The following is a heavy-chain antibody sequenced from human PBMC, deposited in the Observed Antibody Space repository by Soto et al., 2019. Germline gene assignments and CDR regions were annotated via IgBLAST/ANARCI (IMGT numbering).Heavy chain of an antibody. J-gene: IGHJ4*02. Sequence: SETLSLTCTVSGGSISSSSYYWGWIRQPPGKGLEWIGSIYYSGSTYYNPSLKSRVTISVDTSKNQFSLKLSSVTAADTAVYYCARQGGPHIDYWGQGTLVTVSS. CDR3: ARQGGPHIDY. CDR1: GGSISSSSYY. V-gene: IGHV4-39*01. D-gene: IGHD3-16*01. CDR2: IYYSGST.